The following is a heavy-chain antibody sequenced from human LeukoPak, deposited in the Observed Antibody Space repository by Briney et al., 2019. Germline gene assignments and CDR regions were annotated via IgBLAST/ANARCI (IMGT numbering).Heavy chain of an antibody. CDR2: INWNGGST. V-gene: IGHV3-20*04. CDR1: GFTFADYG. CDR3: ARENWDASDI. J-gene: IGHJ3*02. Sequence: GGSLRVSCAASGFTFADYGMSWVRQARGKGLEWVSGINWNGGSTGYADSVKGRFTISRDSAKNSLYLQMNSLRAEDTALYYCARENWDASDIWGQGTMVTVSS.